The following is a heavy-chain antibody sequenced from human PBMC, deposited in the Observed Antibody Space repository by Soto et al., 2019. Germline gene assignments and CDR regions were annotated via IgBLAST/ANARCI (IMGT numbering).Heavy chain of an antibody. V-gene: IGHV2-5*01. D-gene: IGHD2-15*01. CDR3: AHNNFWDEHGGFSRS. J-gene: IGHJ4*01. CDR2: IYWNDDE. CDR1: GFSVSSGGMG. Sequence: CPTLVNPTQTLTLTCTFSGFSVSSGGMGVGWIRQPPGAALEWLALIYWNDDERYNPSLKTRLTITKDTSKNQVVLTMTNMDPVDTATYYCAHNNFWDEHGGFSRSWGPGTLGTV.